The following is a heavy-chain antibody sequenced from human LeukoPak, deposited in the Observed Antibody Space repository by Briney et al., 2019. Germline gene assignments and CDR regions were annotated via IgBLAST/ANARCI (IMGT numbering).Heavy chain of an antibody. V-gene: IGHV4-4*02. Sequence: SETLSLTCTVSGGSISSNNWWSWVRQPPGKGLEWIGEISQSENTNYNPSLKSRVTISVDTSKNQFSLKLSSVTAADTAVYYCARTTMVRGTYYMDVWGKGTTVTISS. CDR2: ISQSENT. J-gene: IGHJ6*03. CDR3: ARTTMVRGTYYMDV. CDR1: GGSISSNNW. D-gene: IGHD3-10*01.